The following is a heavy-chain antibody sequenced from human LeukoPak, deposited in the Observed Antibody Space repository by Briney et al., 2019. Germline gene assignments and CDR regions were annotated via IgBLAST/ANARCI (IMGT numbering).Heavy chain of an antibody. J-gene: IGHJ4*02. Sequence: GGSLRLSCAASGFAFSNYGMSWVRQAPGKGLEWVSAISGSGDNTYYADSVKGRFTISRDISTNTLFLQMSSLRAEDTAMFYCAKGIYGGNTMFHFDHWGQGTLVAVSS. V-gene: IGHV3-23*01. CDR1: GFAFSNYG. CDR2: ISGSGDNT. CDR3: AKGIYGGNTMFHFDH. D-gene: IGHD4-23*01.